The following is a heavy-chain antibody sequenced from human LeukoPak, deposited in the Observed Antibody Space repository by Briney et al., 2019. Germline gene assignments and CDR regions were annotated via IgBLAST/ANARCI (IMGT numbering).Heavy chain of an antibody. CDR3: AKDMRLAAAGEDFGY. CDR2: ISGSGGST. CDR1: GFTFSSYA. J-gene: IGHJ4*02. D-gene: IGHD6-13*01. Sequence: PGGSLRLSCAASGFTFSSYAMSWFRQAPGKGLEWVSAISGSGGSTYYADSVKGRFTISRDNSKNTLYLQRNSLRAEDTAVYYCAKDMRLAAAGEDFGYWGQGTLVTVPS. V-gene: IGHV3-23*01.